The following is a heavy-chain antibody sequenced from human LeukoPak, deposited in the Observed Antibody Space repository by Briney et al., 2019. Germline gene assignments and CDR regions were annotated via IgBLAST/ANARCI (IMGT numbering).Heavy chain of an antibody. CDR2: IYSSGST. D-gene: IGHD2-15*01. CDR3: ARHATARRPVDKGLDP. Sequence: PSETLSLTCTVSGGSISSSSYYWSWIRQPPGKGLEWIGYIYSSGSTNYNPSLKSRITISVDTSKNQFSLNLRSVTAADTAVYYCARHATARRPVDKGLDPWGQGTLVTVSS. V-gene: IGHV4-61*05. J-gene: IGHJ5*02. CDR1: GGSISSSSYY.